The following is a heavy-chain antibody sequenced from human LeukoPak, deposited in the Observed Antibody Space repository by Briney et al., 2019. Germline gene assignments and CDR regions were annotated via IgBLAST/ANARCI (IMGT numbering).Heavy chain of an antibody. V-gene: IGHV3-23*01. CDR3: AKGAGSYFDY. D-gene: IGHD1-26*01. CDR2: ISGSGGST. Sequence: GGPLRLSCAASGFPFSSYAMSWVRQAPGKGREGVSSISGSGGSTYYADSVKGRFTISRDNSKNTLYLQMNSLRAEDTAVYYCAKGAGSYFDYWGQGTLVTVSS. J-gene: IGHJ4*02. CDR1: GFPFSSYA.